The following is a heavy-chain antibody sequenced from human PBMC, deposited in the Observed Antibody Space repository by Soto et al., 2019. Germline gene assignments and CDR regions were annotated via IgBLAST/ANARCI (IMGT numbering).Heavy chain of an antibody. J-gene: IGHJ6*02. CDR2: IRYDGSNK. CDR3: ARDRTFYGSGSKGMDF. Sequence: GRPVTLSCVTSGFPFSSYRKHCVRGARVKGLEWLAIIRYDGSNKYYGDSVKGRFTISRDNSNNTLYLEMNNLRAEDTAVYYCARDRTFYGSGSKGMDFWGQGTTVTFS. D-gene: IGHD3-10*01. V-gene: IGHV3-33*01. CDR1: GFPFSSYR.